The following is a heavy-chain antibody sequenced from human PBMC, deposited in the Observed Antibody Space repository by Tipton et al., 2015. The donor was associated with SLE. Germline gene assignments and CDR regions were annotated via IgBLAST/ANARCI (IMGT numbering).Heavy chain of an antibody. D-gene: IGHD2-2*01. CDR2: IRYDGSKK. V-gene: IGHV3-33*01. CDR3: ARRLGYCSASTCSFDP. Sequence: SLRLSCAASGFSFSSYGMHWVRQAPGKGLEWVAFIRYDGSKKYYADSVKGRFTISRDNAKNSLYLQMNSLRDEDTAVYYCARRLGYCSASTCSFDPWGQGSLVTVSS. J-gene: IGHJ5*02. CDR1: GFSFSSYG.